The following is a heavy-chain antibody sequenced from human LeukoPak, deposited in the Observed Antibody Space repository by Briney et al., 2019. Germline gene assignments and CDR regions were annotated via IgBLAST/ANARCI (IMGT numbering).Heavy chain of an antibody. CDR3: ARDYLEQWLVRRPPGDY. CDR1: GFTFSSYW. D-gene: IGHD6-19*01. CDR2: MKQDGSEK. J-gene: IGHJ4*02. V-gene: IGHV3-7*01. Sequence: GGSLRLSCAASGFTFSSYWMSWVRQAPGKGLEWVANMKQDGSEKYYVDSVKGRFTISRDNAKNSLFLQMNSLRAEDTAVYYCARDYLEQWLVRRPPGDYWGQGTLVTVSS.